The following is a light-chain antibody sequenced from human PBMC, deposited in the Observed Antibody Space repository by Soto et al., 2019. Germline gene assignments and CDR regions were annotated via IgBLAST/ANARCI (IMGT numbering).Light chain of an antibody. CDR3: QQYANSPLYT. J-gene: IGKJ2*01. V-gene: IGKV3-20*01. CDR1: QSVSSNY. CDR2: GAS. Sequence: EIVLTQSPGTLSLSPGERATLSCRASQSVSSNYLACYQQKPGQAPRLLIDGASSRDTGIPDRFSGSGSGTDFSLTISRLEPEDFAVYYCQQYANSPLYTFGQGTKLEI.